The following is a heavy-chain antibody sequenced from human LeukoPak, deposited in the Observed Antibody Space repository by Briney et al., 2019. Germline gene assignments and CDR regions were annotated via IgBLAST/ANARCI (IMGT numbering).Heavy chain of an antibody. CDR3: AISYYYGSGRPNWFDP. CDR1: GFTVSSYA. J-gene: IGHJ5*02. CDR2: ISGGGGST. Sequence: GGSLRLSCAASGFTVSSYAMSWVRQAPGKGLGWVSAISGGGGSTSYADCVEGRFTIARDNSKNTLYQQMNSLRAEDTAVYYCAISYYYGSGRPNWFDPWGQGALVTVSS. D-gene: IGHD3-10*01. V-gene: IGHV3-23*01.